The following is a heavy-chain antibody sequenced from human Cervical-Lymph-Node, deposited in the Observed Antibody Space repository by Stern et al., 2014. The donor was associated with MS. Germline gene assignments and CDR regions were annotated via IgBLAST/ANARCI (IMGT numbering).Heavy chain of an antibody. Sequence: VQLVESGAEVKKPGASVKVSCKASGYTFTTYGITWVRQAPGQGLEWMGWISAYNGNTNYAQKFQGRVTMTTDTSTTTAYMELRSLRSDDTAVYYCARSSPYYGGPKPYLDYWGQGTLLTVSS. D-gene: IGHD4-23*01. V-gene: IGHV1-18*01. CDR1: GYTFTTYG. CDR2: ISAYNGNT. CDR3: ARSSPYYGGPKPYLDY. J-gene: IGHJ4*02.